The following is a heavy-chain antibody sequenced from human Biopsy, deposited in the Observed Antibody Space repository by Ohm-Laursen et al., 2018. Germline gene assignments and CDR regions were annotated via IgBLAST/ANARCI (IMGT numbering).Heavy chain of an antibody. D-gene: IGHD1-20*01. Sequence: ASETASCQPYGYTFTDYYIYWVRQAPGHGLEWMGWVNPNSGGTNYAQKFQGRVTMTRDTSMSTAYMELNRLRSDDTAVYYRARGELNCWYFDLWGRGTLVTVSS. CDR3: ARGELNCWYFDL. CDR1: GYTFTDYY. V-gene: IGHV1-2*02. CDR2: VNPNSGGT. J-gene: IGHJ2*01.